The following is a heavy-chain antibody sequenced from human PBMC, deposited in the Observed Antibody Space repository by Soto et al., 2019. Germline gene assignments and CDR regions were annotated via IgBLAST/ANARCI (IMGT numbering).Heavy chain of an antibody. D-gene: IGHD6-13*01. CDR1: GFTFSNAW. CDR3: TTSIAAAAREWGYYYYGMDV. V-gene: IGHV3-15*01. CDR2: IQSKSYGGTP. J-gene: IGHJ6*02. Sequence: EVQLVESGGDLVKPGGSLRLSCAASGFTFSNAWMNWVRQAPGKGLEWVGRIQSKSYGGTPDYAEPVKGRFTISRDDSKNTLFLQMHSLRTEDTAQYYCTTSIAAAAREWGYYYYGMDVWGQGTTVIVSS.